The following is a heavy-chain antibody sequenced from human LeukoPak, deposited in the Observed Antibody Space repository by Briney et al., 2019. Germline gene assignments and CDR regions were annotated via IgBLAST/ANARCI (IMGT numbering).Heavy chain of an antibody. D-gene: IGHD1-20*01. Sequence: GGSLRLSCAASGFSFSSYSMTWVRQAPGKGLECVSCICSGSSYIYYSDSVKGRFTISRDNAKNSLYLQMNNLRVEDTAVYYWARGKYNWKGEGENWFDPWGQGTLVIVSS. CDR2: ICSGSSYI. V-gene: IGHV3-21*01. CDR3: ARGKYNWKGEGENWFDP. CDR1: GFSFSSYS. J-gene: IGHJ5*02.